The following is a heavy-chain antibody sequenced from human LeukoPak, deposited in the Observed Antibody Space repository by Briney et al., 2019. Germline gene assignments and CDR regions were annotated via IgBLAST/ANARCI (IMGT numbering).Heavy chain of an antibody. Sequence: ASVKLSCKASGSTFTSYYMHLVRQPPGQGLEWMGIINPTGGSTSYAQKFQGRVTMTRDTSTSTVYMELSSLRSEDTAVYYCAREPGIAARPFDYWGQGTLVTVSS. V-gene: IGHV1-46*01. CDR1: GSTFTSYY. CDR3: AREPGIAARPFDY. CDR2: INPTGGST. J-gene: IGHJ4*02. D-gene: IGHD6-6*01.